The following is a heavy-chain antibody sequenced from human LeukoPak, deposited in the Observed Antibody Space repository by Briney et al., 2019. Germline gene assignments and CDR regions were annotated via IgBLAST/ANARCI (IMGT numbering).Heavy chain of an antibody. D-gene: IGHD6-6*01. CDR2: IYHSGST. CDR3: ASLIAARDY. J-gene: IGHJ4*02. CDR1: GYSISSGNY. V-gene: IGHV4-38-2*02. Sequence: SETLSLTCTVSGYSISSGNYWDWIRQPPGKGLEWIGSIYHSGSTYYNPSLKSRVTISVDKSKNQFSLKLSSVTAADTAVYYCASLIAARDYWGQGTLVTVSS.